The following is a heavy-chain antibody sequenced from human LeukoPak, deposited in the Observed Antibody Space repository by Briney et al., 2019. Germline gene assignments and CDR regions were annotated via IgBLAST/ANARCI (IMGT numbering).Heavy chain of an antibody. J-gene: IGHJ3*02. D-gene: IGHD6-19*01. V-gene: IGHV3-21*01. CDR3: ARGGIAVVGTGAFDI. Sequence: PGGSLRLSCAASGFTSSSYSMNWVRQAPGKGLEWVSSISSSSSYIYYADSVKGRFTISRDNAKNPLYLQMNSLRAEDTAVYYCARGGIAVVGTGAFDIWGQGTMVTVSS. CDR2: ISSSSSYI. CDR1: GFTSSSYS.